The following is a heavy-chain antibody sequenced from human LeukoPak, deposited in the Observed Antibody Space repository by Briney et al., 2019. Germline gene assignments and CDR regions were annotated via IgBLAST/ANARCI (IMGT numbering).Heavy chain of an antibody. CDR2: ISAYNGNT. CDR3: ARGAWGSGSSNAFDI. V-gene: IGHV1-18*01. CDR1: GYTFTSYG. D-gene: IGHD3-10*01. J-gene: IGHJ3*02. Sequence: ASVKVSCKASGYTFTSYGVSWVRQAPGQGLEWMGWISAYNGNTNYAQKLQGRVTMTTDTSTSTAYMELRSLRSDDTAVYYCARGAWGSGSSNAFDIWGQGTMVTVSS.